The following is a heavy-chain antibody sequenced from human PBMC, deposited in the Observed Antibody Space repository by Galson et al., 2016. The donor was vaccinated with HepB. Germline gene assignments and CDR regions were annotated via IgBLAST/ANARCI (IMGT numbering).Heavy chain of an antibody. J-gene: IGHJ4*02. CDR2: ISHDGSDK. V-gene: IGHV3-30-3*01. CDR1: ELSFKSYD. CDR3: VRDGAWGSRYFYQ. Sequence: SLRLSCAGSELSFKSYDMHWVRQAPGKGLEWVALISHDGSDKYYSDSVKCRFTISRDNSRKTLYLQMNSLRAEDTAAYFCVRDGAWGSRYFYQWGQGTQVIVSS. D-gene: IGHD3-22*01.